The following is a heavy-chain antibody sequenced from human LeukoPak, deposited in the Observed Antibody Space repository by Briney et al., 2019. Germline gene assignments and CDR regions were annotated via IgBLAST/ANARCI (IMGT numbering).Heavy chain of an antibody. CDR2: ISGSGGST. D-gene: IGHD3-3*01. CDR3: AKDYDFWSGNYYYYYMDV. J-gene: IGHJ6*03. V-gene: IGHV3-23*01. Sequence: PGGSLRLSCAASGFTFSSYAMSWVPQAPGKGLEWVSAISGSGGSTYYADSVKGRFTISRDNSKNTLYLQMNSLRAEDTAVYYCAKDYDFWSGNYYYYYMDVWGKGTTVTVSS. CDR1: GFTFSSYA.